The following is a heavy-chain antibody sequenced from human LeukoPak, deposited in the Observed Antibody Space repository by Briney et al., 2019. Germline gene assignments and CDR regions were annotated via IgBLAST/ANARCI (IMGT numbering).Heavy chain of an antibody. CDR2: INHSGST. CDR1: GGSISSYY. V-gene: IGHV4-34*01. CDR3: ARASYDFWSGIPIPFDY. Sequence: PSETLSLTCTVSGGSISSYYWSWIRQPPGKGLEWIGEINHSGSTNYNPSLKSRVTISVDTSKNQFSLKLSSVTAADTAVYYCARASYDFWSGIPIPFDYWGQGTLVTVSS. J-gene: IGHJ4*02. D-gene: IGHD3-3*01.